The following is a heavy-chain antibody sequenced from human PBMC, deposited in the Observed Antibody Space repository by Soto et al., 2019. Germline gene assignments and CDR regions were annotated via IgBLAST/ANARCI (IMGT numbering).Heavy chain of an antibody. D-gene: IGHD3-9*01. V-gene: IGHV3-23*01. Sequence: PGGSLRLSCAASGFTFSSYAMRWVRQAPGKGLEWIATASLDASTTYYADSVKGRFTISRDNSNNTLYLQMSSLRAEDTAVYYCARFDILTGSDFDYWGQGTRVTVSS. CDR1: GFTFSSYA. CDR2: ASLDASTT. J-gene: IGHJ4*02. CDR3: ARFDILTGSDFDY.